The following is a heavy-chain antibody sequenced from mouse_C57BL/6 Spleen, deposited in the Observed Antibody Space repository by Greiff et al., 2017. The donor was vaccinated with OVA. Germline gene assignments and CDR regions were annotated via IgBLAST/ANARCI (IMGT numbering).Heavy chain of an antibody. V-gene: IGHV1-62-2*01. CDR1: GYTFTEYT. J-gene: IGHJ4*01. CDR2: FYPGSGSI. CDR3: ARHEDYYDYDGGYAMDY. Sequence: QVQLQQSGAELVKPGASVKLSCKASGYTFTEYTIHWVKQRSGQGLEWIGWFYPGSGSIKYNEKFKDKATLTADKSSSTVYMELSRLTSEDSAVYFCARHEDYYDYDGGYAMDYWGQGTSVTVSS. D-gene: IGHD2-4*01.